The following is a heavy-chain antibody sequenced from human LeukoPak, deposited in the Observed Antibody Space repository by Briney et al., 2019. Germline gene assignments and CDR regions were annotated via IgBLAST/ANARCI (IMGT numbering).Heavy chain of an antibody. CDR1: GGSFSGYY. D-gene: IGHD2-2*01. V-gene: IGHV4-34*01. CDR3: ARGDCSSTTCYVAY. J-gene: IGHJ4*02. CDR2: INHRGST. Sequence: SETLSLTCAVYGGSFSGYYWSWIRQPPGKGLEWIGEINHRGSTNYNPSLKSRVTVSVDTSKNQFSLKLTSVTAADTAVYYCARGDCSSTTCYVAYWGQGALVTVSS.